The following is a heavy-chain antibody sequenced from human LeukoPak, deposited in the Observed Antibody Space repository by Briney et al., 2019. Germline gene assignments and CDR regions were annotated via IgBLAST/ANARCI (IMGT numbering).Heavy chain of an antibody. CDR2: IYHTGTT. J-gene: IGHJ4*02. CDR3: AKMGDYYFDS. Sequence: DPSETLSLTCTVSGYSISSGYYWGWIRQPPGKGLEWIGSIYHTGTTYYNPSLKSRVTTSVDKSKNQFSLQVSSVTAADTAVYYCAKMGDYYFDSWGQGTLVTVSS. D-gene: IGHD2-21*01. V-gene: IGHV4-38-2*02. CDR1: GYSISSGYY.